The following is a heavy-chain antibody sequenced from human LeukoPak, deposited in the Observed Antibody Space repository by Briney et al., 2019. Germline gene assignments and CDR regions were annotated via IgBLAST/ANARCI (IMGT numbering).Heavy chain of an antibody. CDR1: GGSISSSSYY. D-gene: IGHD2-15*01. J-gene: IGHJ3*02. Sequence: PSETLSLTCTVSGGSISSSSYYWGWIRQPPGKGLEWIGSIYYSGSTHYNPSLKSRVTISVDTSKNQFSLKLSSVTAADTAVYYCARHNDIVVVVAASDDAFDIWGQGTMVTVSS. CDR2: IYYSGST. V-gene: IGHV4-39*01. CDR3: ARHNDIVVVVAASDDAFDI.